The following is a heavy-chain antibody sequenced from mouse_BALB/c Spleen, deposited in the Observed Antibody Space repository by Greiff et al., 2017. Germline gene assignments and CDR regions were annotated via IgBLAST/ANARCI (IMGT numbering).Heavy chain of an antibody. Sequence: EVMLVESGGGLVKPGGSLKLSCAASGFTFSSYAMSWVRQTPEKRLEWVASISSGGSTYYPDSVKGRFTISRDNARNILYLQMSRLRSKDTAMYYCASGSGQQGFAYWGQGTLVTVSA. V-gene: IGHV5-6-5*01. CDR2: ISSGGST. CDR3: ASGSGQQGFAY. CDR1: GFTFSSYA. D-gene: IGHD3-1*01. J-gene: IGHJ3*01.